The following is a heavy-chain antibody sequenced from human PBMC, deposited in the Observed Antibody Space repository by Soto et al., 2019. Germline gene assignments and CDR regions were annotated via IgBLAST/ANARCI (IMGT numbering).Heavy chain of an antibody. D-gene: IGHD5-18*01. CDR2: ISYDGSNK. CDR3: ARDAPWIQLWSSFDY. J-gene: IGHJ4*02. V-gene: IGHV3-30*04. CDR1: GFIFSSYS. Sequence: QVQLVESRGGVVQPGRSLRLSCAASGFIFSSYSIHWVRQAPGKGLEWVAVISYDGSNKYYADSVKGRFTISRDNSKNTMYLQMNSLRVEDTAVYYCARDAPWIQLWSSFDYWGQGTLVTVSS.